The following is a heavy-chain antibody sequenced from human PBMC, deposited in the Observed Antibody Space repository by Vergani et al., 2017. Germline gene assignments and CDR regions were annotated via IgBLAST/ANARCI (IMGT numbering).Heavy chain of an antibody. CDR3: ARGIGYDFWSGHRALDY. CDR2: MNPNSGNT. Sequence: QVQLVQSGAEVKKPGASVKVSCKASGYTFTSYDINWVRQATGQGLEWMGWMNPNSGNTGYAQKFQGRVTMTRNTSISTAYMELSSLRSEDTAVYYCARGIGYDFWSGHRALDYWGQGTLVTVSS. J-gene: IGHJ4*02. CDR1: GYTFTSYD. V-gene: IGHV1-8*01. D-gene: IGHD3-3*01.